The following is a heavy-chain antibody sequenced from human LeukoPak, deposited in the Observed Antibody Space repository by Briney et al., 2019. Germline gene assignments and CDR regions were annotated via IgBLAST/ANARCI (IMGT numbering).Heavy chain of an antibody. D-gene: IGHD3-10*01. CDR3: ARERPYYYGSGNPINY. Sequence: SETLSLTCSVSGGSMSSYYWSWIRQSPGKGLEWIGYIYYSGSTNYNPSLKSRVTISVDTSKNQFSLKLSSVTAADTAVYYCARERPYYYGSGNPINYWGQGTLVTVSS. J-gene: IGHJ4*02. V-gene: IGHV4-59*01. CDR1: GGSMSSYY. CDR2: IYYSGST.